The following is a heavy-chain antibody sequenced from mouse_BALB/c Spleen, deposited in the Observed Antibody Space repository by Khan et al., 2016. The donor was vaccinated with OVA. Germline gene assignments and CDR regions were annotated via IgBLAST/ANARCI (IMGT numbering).Heavy chain of an antibody. Sequence: VQLQQSGAELVKPGASVTLSCTASGFNITDTYLHWVKQRPEQGLEWIGRIDPANGNTKYDPKFQGKATITADTSSNTAYLQLSSLTSEDTAVFYCGRINAWGQGTTVTVSS. CDR3: GRINA. J-gene: IGHJ2*01. CDR1: GFNITDTY. CDR2: IDPANGNT. V-gene: IGHV14-3*02.